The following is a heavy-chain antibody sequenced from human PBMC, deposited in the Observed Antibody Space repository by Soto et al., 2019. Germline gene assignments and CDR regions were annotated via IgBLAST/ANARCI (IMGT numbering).Heavy chain of an antibody. J-gene: IGHJ5*02. CDR2: IYYSGTT. CDR3: AREVQYWFDP. Sequence: SETLSLTCTVSGGSISSYYWSWIRQPPGKGLEWIGYIYYSGTTSYNPSLKSRVTISVDTSKNQFSLRLSSVTAADTAVYYCAREVQYWFDPWRQGTLVTVSS. D-gene: IGHD1-1*01. CDR1: GGSISSYY. V-gene: IGHV4-59*01.